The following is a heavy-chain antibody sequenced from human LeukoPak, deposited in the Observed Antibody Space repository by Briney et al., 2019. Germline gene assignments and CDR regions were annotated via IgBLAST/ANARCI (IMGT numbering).Heavy chain of an antibody. CDR1: GFTFSSYA. CDR2: ISGSGGST. D-gene: IGHD1-7*01. Sequence: GGSLRLSCAASGFTFSSYAMSWVRQAPGKGLEWVSAISGSGGSTYYADSVKGRFTISRDNAKNSLYLQMNSLRAEDTAVYYCARWTGTTLGIYYYMDVWGKGTTVTVSS. J-gene: IGHJ6*03. V-gene: IGHV3-23*01. CDR3: ARWTGTTLGIYYYMDV.